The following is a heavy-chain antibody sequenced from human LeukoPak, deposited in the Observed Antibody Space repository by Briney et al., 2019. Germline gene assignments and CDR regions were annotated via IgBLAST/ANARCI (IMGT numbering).Heavy chain of an antibody. D-gene: IGHD1-26*01. Sequence: GGSLRLYCVASGFSFGKYWMSWVRQAPGKGLEWVANIKLDGSEKNYVDSVKGRFTISRDNTKNSLYLQMNSLRAEDTAVYYCAREGYSGSYTFDYWGQGTLVTVSS. J-gene: IGHJ4*02. CDR3: AREGYSGSYTFDY. CDR1: GFSFGKYW. V-gene: IGHV3-7*03. CDR2: IKLDGSEK.